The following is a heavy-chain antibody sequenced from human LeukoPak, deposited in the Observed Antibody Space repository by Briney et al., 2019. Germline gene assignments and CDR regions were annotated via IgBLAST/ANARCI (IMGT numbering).Heavy chain of an antibody. Sequence: SETLSLTYAVYSGFFSGYYWSWIRQPPGKGLEWIGEINHSGSTNLNTSLKSRVTISVDTSKNQFSLKLSSVTAADTAVYYCARGYCSSTSCYNGLDPWGQGTLVTVSS. CDR3: ARGYCSSTSCYNGLDP. CDR1: SGFFSGYY. J-gene: IGHJ5*02. V-gene: IGHV4-34*01. CDR2: INHSGST. D-gene: IGHD2-2*01.